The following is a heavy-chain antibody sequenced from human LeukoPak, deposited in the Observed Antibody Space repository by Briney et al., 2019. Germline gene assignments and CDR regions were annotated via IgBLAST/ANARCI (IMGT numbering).Heavy chain of an antibody. D-gene: IGHD1-1*01. J-gene: IGHJ4*02. Sequence: GGSLRLSCAASGFSFSSYWMHWVRQAPREGLVWVSRINIDGSTTTYADSVKGRFTISRDNAKNTLSLQMNSLRAEDTAVYYCISDHTGHDDYWGQGTLVTVSS. CDR2: INIDGSTT. V-gene: IGHV3-74*01. CDR1: GFSFSSYW. CDR3: ISDHTGHDDY.